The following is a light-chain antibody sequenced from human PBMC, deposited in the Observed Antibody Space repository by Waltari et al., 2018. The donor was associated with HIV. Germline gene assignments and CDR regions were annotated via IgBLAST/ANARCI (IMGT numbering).Light chain of an antibody. CDR3: GTWDSSLSAGRYV. Sequence: QSVLTQPPSVSAAPGQRVTISCSGRTSNIGNNYVSWTQQLPGTAPQLLIFNNNKRPSGIPDRFSGSKSGTSATLRITGLQTGDEADYYCGTWDSSLSAGRYVFGTGTQVTVL. CDR1: TSNIGNNY. V-gene: IGLV1-51*01. CDR2: NNN. J-gene: IGLJ1*01.